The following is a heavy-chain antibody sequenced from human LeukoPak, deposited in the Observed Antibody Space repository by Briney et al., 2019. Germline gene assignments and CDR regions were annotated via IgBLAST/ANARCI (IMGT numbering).Heavy chain of an antibody. J-gene: IGHJ4*02. CDR2: ISWNSGSI. Sequence: PGGSLRLSCAASGFTFDDYAMHWVRQAPGKGLEWVSGISWNSGSIGYADSVKGRFTISRDNAKNSLYLQKNSLRAEDTALYYCAKSDGSGSFYPFDYWGQGTLVTVSS. CDR3: AKSDGSGSFYPFDY. CDR1: GFTFDDYA. D-gene: IGHD3-10*01. V-gene: IGHV3-9*01.